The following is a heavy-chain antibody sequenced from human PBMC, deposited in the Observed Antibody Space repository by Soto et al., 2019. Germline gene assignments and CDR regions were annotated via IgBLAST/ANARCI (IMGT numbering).Heavy chain of an antibody. Sequence: NPSETLSLTCAVYGGSFSGYYWSWIRQPPGKGLEWIGEINHSGSTNYNPSLKSRVTISVDTSKNQFSLKLSSVTAADTAVYYCARIIFESSSGYYSTVDYWGQGTLVTVSS. CDR2: INHSGST. CDR1: GGSFSGYY. J-gene: IGHJ4*02. D-gene: IGHD3-22*01. CDR3: ARIIFESSSGYYSTVDY. V-gene: IGHV4-34*01.